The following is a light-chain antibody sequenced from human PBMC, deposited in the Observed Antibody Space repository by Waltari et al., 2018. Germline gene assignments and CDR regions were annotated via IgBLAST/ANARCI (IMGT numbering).Light chain of an antibody. CDR3: ATWDDSLNAVI. J-gene: IGLJ2*01. CDR1: XXXIXXXX. Sequence: QSVLTQPPSPSGTPGQRVTISCSGSXXXIXXXXANWYHQFPGTAPKLLIYNNNPRPSGVPYRFSGSKSGASASLAFSGLQSEDEADYYCATWDDSLNAVIFGGGTKLTVL. CDR2: NNN. V-gene: IGLV1-44*01.